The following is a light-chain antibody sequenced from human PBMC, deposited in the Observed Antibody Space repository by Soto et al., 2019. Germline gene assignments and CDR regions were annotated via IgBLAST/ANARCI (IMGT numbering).Light chain of an antibody. V-gene: IGKV1-27*01. CDR1: QGINNY. CDR2: AAS. Sequence: DIQMTQSPSSLSASVGDRVTIACRASQGINNYLAWYQHKPGKVPQILIFAASTLQSGVPSRFSGSGSGRDFTLTISSLKPEDLATDYCQKYNGVPCTFVQRTKVEIK. CDR3: QKYNGVPCT. J-gene: IGKJ1*01.